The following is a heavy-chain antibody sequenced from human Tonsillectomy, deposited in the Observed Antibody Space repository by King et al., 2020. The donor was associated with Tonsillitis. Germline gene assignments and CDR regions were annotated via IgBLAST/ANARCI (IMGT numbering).Heavy chain of an antibody. J-gene: IGHJ6*02. CDR1: GGSISSSNYY. V-gene: IGHV4-39*01. D-gene: IGHD3-16*01. CDR2: IYYSGST. Sequence: QLQESGPGLVKPSETLSLTCSVSGGSISSSNYYWGWIRQPPGQGLEWIGSIYYSGSTYYNPSFKSRVTISVDTSKNQFSLKLTSVTAADTAVYYCASLRRYYGMDVWGQGTTVTVSS. CDR3: ASLRRYYGMDV.